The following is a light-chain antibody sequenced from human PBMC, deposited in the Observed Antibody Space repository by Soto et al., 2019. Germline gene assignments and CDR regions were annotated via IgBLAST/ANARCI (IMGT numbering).Light chain of an antibody. J-gene: IGKJ1*01. CDR3: QQYGGSPRT. V-gene: IGKV3-15*01. CDR1: QSVRNN. CDR2: GAS. Sequence: EIVMSQSPSTLSGSPGERATLSWRASQSVRNNLAWYQQRPGQAPRLLMYGASTRPSGIPARFTGGGSGTDFKLTITSLQSEDFAVYYCQQYGGSPRTFGQGTKVDI.